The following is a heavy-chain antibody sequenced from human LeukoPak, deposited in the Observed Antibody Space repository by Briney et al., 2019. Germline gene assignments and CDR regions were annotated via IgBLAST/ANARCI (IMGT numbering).Heavy chain of an antibody. J-gene: IGHJ6*03. D-gene: IGHD6-6*01. CDR3: ARLRIAARPDYYYYMDV. CDR1: GGSISSYY. CDR2: IYYSGST. V-gene: IGHV4-59*08. Sequence: PSETLSLTCTVAGGSISSYYWSWIRQPPGKGLEWIGYIYYSGSTNYNPSLKSRVTISVDTSKNQFSLKLSSVTAADTAVYYCARLRIAARPDYYYYMDVWGKGTTVTVSS.